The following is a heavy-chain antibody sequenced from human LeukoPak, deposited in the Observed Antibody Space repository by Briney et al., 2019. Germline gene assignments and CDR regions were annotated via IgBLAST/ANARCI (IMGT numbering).Heavy chain of an antibody. J-gene: IGHJ4*02. CDR2: ISAYNGNT. CDR1: GYTFTSYG. D-gene: IGHD3-22*01. V-gene: IGHV1-18*01. Sequence: GASVKVSCKASGYTFTSYGISWVRQAPGHGLEWMGWISAYNGNTNYAQKLQGRVTMTTDTSTSTAYMELRSLRSDDTAVYYCARPYYDSSAPPYGYWGQGTLVTVSS. CDR3: ARPYYDSSAPPYGY.